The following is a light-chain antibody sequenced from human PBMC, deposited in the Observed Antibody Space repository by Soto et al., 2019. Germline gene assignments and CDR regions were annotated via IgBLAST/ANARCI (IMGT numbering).Light chain of an antibody. Sequence: EIVLTQSPGTLSLSPGERATVSCRATQSVFSTYLAWYQQKPGQAPRLVIYDASRRATGIPDRFSGSGSRTDFTLTISRLEPEDSAVYYCQQYSSTPITFGQGTRLEIK. V-gene: IGKV3-20*01. CDR1: QSVFSTY. CDR3: QQYSSTPIT. CDR2: DAS. J-gene: IGKJ5*01.